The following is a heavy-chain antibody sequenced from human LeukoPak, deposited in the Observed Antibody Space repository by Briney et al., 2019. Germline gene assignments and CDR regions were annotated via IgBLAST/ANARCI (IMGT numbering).Heavy chain of an antibody. CDR3: AKGWYYYYYMDV. CDR1: GFTFSSYA. D-gene: IGHD6-13*01. Sequence: PEGSLRLSCAASGFTFSSYAMNWVRQAPGKGLEWVSAISGTGGSTYHADSVKGRFTISRDNSKNTLYLQMNSLRAEDTAVYYCAKGWYYYYYMDVWGKGTTVTVSS. V-gene: IGHV3-23*01. CDR2: ISGTGGST. J-gene: IGHJ6*03.